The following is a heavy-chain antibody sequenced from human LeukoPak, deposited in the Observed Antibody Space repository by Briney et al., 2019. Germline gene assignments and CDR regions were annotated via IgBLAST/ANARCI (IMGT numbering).Heavy chain of an antibody. CDR2: ISSSSSTI. CDR1: GFTFSSYS. V-gene: IGHV3-48*01. D-gene: IGHD3-9*01. CDR3: AADFSWLLFH. Sequence: GGSVRLSCAASGFTFSSYSMNWVRQAPGKGREWVSYISSSSSTIYSADSVKGRFTISRDNSKNALYLQMNSLRAEDTAVYYCAADFSWLLFHWGQGTLVTVSS. J-gene: IGHJ4*02.